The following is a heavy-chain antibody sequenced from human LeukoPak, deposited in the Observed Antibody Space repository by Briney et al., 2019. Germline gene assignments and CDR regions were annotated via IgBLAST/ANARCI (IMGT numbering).Heavy chain of an antibody. CDR3: IRTLIVATSPYMDV. CDR1: GFTFSSYW. CDR2: VNSDGTGT. J-gene: IGHJ6*03. D-gene: IGHD5-12*01. V-gene: IGHV3-74*01. Sequence: GGSLRLSCAASGFTFSSYWMHWVRQAPGKGLVWVSRVNSDGTGTTYADSVEGRFTISRDNAKNTVYLQMNSLRAEDTAIYYCIRTLIVATSPYMDVWGKGNMVTVSS.